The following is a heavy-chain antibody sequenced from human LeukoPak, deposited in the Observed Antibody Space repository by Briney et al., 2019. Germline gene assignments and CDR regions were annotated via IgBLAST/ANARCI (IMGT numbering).Heavy chain of an antibody. J-gene: IGHJ3*02. CDR2: IYSGGST. CDR3: ARDSLTLRGAFDI. V-gene: IGHV3-66*01. CDR1: GFTFNSYG. Sequence: GGSLRLSCAASGFTFNSYGMYWVRQAPGKGLEWVSVIYSGGSTYYADSVKGRFTISRDNSKNTLYLQMNSLRAEDTAVYYCARDSLTLRGAFDIWGQGTMVTVSS.